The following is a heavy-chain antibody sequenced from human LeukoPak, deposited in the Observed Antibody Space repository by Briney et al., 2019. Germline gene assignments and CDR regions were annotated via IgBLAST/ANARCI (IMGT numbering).Heavy chain of an antibody. V-gene: IGHV4-39*01. CDR3: ARQRYYYDSSGYSALSYFDY. CDR2: IYYSGST. J-gene: IGHJ4*02. D-gene: IGHD3-22*01. Sequence: PSETLSLTCTVSGGSISSSSYYWGWIRQPPGKGLEWIGSIYYSGSTYYNPSLESRVTISVDTSKNQFSLKLSSVTAADTAVYYCARQRYYYDSSGYSALSYFDYWGQGTLVTVSS. CDR1: GGSISSSSYY.